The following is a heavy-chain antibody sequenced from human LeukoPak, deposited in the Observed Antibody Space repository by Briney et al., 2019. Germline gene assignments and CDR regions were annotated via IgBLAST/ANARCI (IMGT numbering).Heavy chain of an antibody. V-gene: IGHV3-11*04. CDR1: GFTFSDYY. D-gene: IGHD5-24*01. CDR2: ISSSGSTI. CDR3: ARARDGYNSGAFDI. J-gene: IGHJ3*02. Sequence: GGSLRLSCAASGFTFSDYYMSWIRQAPGKGLEWVSYISSSGSTIYYPYSVKGRFTISRDNAKNSLYLQMNSLSAEDTAVYYCARARDGYNSGAFDIWGQGTMVTVSS.